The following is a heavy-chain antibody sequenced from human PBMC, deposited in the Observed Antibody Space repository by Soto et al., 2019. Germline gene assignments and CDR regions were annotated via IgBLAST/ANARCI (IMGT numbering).Heavy chain of an antibody. CDR1: GGSISSDDYY. CDR3: AREVNNYYGMDV. J-gene: IGHJ6*02. V-gene: IGHV4-30-4*01. CDR2: ISYSGST. Sequence: QVQLQESGPGLVKPSQTLSLTCTVSGGSISSDDYYWSWIRQPPGKGLEWIGYISYSGSTYYNPSLKSGVTISVDTSKTQFTLKLSSVTAADTAVFYCAREVNNYYGMDVWGQGTTVTVSS. D-gene: IGHD4-4*01.